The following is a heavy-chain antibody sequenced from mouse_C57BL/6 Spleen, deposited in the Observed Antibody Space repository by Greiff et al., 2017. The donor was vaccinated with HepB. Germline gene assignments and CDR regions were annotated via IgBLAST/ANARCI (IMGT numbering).Heavy chain of an antibody. CDR2: ISGGGGNT. D-gene: IGHD2-12*01. Sequence: EVMLVESGGGLVKPGGSLKLSCAASGFTFSSYTLSWVRQTPEKRLEWVATISGGGGNTYYPDSVKGRFTISRDNAKNTLYLQMSSLRSEDTALYYCAGQLRRSYAIDYWGQGTSVTVSS. V-gene: IGHV5-9*01. J-gene: IGHJ4*01. CDR1: GFTFSSYT. CDR3: AGQLRRSYAIDY.